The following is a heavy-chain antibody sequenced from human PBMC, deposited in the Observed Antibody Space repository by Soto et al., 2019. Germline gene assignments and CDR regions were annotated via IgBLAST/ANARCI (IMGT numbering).Heavy chain of an antibody. V-gene: IGHV1-18*01. CDR1: GYTFTSDG. CDR3: ARDYGEIGAFDI. D-gene: IGHD4-17*01. CDR2: ISVYNGNT. Sequence: GASVKVSCKASGYTFTSDGISWVRQAPGQGLEWMGWISVYNGNTNYAQKFQGRVTMTRNTSISTAYMELSSLRSEDTAVYYCARDYGEIGAFDIWGQGTMVTVSS. J-gene: IGHJ3*02.